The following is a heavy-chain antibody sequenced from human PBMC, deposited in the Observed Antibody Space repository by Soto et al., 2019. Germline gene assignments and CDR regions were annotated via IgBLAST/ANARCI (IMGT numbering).Heavy chain of an antibody. CDR3: ARGKFCSSTTCIRTFDM. V-gene: IGHV4-34*01. J-gene: IGHJ3*02. D-gene: IGHD2-15*01. CDR2: MNESGEV. CDR1: AGTFSGHY. Sequence: QWGAGLFKPSETLSLTCAVYAGTFSGHYWTWIRQTPERGLEWIGEMNESGEVNYKSSLRSRVSISVDTSKNQFSLKLRLLTAADTAVYFCARGKFCSSTTCIRTFDMWGQGTSVTVS.